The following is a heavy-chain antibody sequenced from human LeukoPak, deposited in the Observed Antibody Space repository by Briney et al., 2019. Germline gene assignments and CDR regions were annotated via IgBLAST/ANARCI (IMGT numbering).Heavy chain of an antibody. CDR2: IKQDGSEK. D-gene: IGHD2/OR15-2a*01. J-gene: IGHJ4*02. Sequence: GGSLRLSCGASGFAFSSYWMSWVRKAPGKGLEWVAKIKQDGSEKYYVESVKGRFTLSRDNAKNSLYLQMNSLRAEDTAVYYCARGPTRANSSDYWGQGTLVTVSS. CDR1: GFAFSSYW. CDR3: ARGPTRANSSDY. V-gene: IGHV3-7*01.